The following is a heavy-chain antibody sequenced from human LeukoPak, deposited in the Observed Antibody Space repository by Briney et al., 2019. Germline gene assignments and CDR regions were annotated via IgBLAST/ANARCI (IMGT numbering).Heavy chain of an antibody. CDR2: IKQDGSEK. Sequence: GGSLRLSCAASGFTFSSYWMSWVRQAPGKGLECVANIKQDGSEKYYVDSVKGRFTISRDNAKNSLYLQMNSLRAEDTAVYYCARGSSAFRFGEALDYWGQGTLVTVSS. V-gene: IGHV3-7*01. J-gene: IGHJ4*02. CDR3: ARGSSAFRFGEALDY. CDR1: GFTFSSYW. D-gene: IGHD3-10*01.